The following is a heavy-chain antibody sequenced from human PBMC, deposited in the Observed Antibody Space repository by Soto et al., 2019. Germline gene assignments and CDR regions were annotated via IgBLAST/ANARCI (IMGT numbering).Heavy chain of an antibody. CDR1: GGSISSYY. CDR2: IHTTDST. J-gene: IGHJ4*02. CDR3: ARALSSAACLYFDF. Sequence: QVQLQESGPGLVKPSETLSLTCTVSGGSISSYYWSWIRQPAGKGMEWIGRIHTTDSTNYNPSLKSRVTMPIDTSNNQFSLQLSSLTAADTAVYYCARALSSAACLYFDFWGQGTLVTVSS. D-gene: IGHD6-13*01. V-gene: IGHV4-4*07.